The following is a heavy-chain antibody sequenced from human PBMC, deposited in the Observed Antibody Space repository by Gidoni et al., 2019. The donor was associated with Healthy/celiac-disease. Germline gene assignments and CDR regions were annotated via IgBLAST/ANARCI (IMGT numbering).Heavy chain of an antibody. D-gene: IGHD2-2*01. Sequence: QRQLRESGAGLVKPSGTLSLTCAVSGGAISRSNWWSGVRQPPGKGLEWIGEIYHSGSTNYNPSLKTRVTISVDTSKNQFSLKLSSVTAADTAVYYCATYQPLGYYYGMDVWGQGTTVTVSS. CDR2: IYHSGST. V-gene: IGHV4-4*02. CDR3: ATYQPLGYYYGMDV. J-gene: IGHJ6*02. CDR1: GGAISRSNW.